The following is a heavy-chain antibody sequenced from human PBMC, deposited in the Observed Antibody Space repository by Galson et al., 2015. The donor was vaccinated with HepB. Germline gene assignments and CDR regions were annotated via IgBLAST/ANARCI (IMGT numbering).Heavy chain of an antibody. CDR3: ATQDNYYYYMDV. Sequence: SVKVSCKVSGCTLTELSMHWVRQAPGKGLEWMGGFDPEDGETIYAQKFQGRVTMTEDTSTDTAYMELSSLRSEDTAVYYCATQDNYYYYMDVWGKGTTVTVSS. CDR1: GCTLTELS. J-gene: IGHJ6*03. CDR2: FDPEDGET. V-gene: IGHV1-24*01.